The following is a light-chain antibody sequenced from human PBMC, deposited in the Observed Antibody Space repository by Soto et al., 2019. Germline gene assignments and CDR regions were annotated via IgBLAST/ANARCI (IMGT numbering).Light chain of an antibody. CDR3: CSYAGSYTYV. Sequence: QSALTQPRSVSGSPGQSVTISCTGTSSDVGGYNYVSWYQQHPGKAPKFMIYDVSKRPSGVPDRFSGSKSGNTASLTISGLQAEDEADYSCCSYAGSYTYVFGTGTKLTVL. CDR2: DVS. V-gene: IGLV2-11*01. J-gene: IGLJ1*01. CDR1: SSDVGGYNY.